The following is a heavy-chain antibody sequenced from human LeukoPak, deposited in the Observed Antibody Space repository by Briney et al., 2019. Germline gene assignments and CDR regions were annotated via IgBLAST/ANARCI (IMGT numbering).Heavy chain of an antibody. CDR2: ISGSGGHT. Sequence: GGSLRLSCAPSGFAFQTYALSWVRQAPGKGLEWVSTISGSGGHTYHADSVKGRFTISRDNSRDTLYLQMNSLQPEDTAVYYCAKFFRRVATLWEYYDCWGQGTLVTVSS. D-gene: IGHD5-12*01. V-gene: IGHV3-23*01. CDR3: AKFFRRVATLWEYYDC. J-gene: IGHJ4*02. CDR1: GFAFQTYA.